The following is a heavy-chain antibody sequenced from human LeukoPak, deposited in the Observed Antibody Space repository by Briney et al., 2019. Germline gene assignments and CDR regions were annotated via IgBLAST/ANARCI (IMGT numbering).Heavy chain of an antibody. Sequence: AGGSLRLSCTASGFTFKSYAMSWVRPAPGRGLEWIASISASGGTTYNGDSVRRRFTSSRDNSKNTLYLQMSSLRADDTAVYYCAQRDDTFDFWGQGTMVIVSS. V-gene: IGHV3-23*01. CDR3: AQRDDTFDF. J-gene: IGHJ3*01. CDR1: GFTFKSYA. CDR2: ISASGGTT.